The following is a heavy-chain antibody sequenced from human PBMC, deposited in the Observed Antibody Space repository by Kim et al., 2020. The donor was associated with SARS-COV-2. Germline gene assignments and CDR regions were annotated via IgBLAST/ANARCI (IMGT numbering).Heavy chain of an antibody. D-gene: IGHD1-26*01. J-gene: IGHJ4*02. CDR2: K. V-gene: IGHV3-30*01. CDR3: ARDSGSYLFDY. Sequence: KYYADSVKGRFTISRDNSKNTLYLQMNSLRAEDTAVYYCARDSGSYLFDYWGQGTLVTVSS.